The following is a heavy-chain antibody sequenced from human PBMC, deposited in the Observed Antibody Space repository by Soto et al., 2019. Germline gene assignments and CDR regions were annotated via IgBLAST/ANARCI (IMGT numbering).Heavy chain of an antibody. CDR1: GYTFTTYD. CDR3: QIDWFHIVRGVITCSDDGMDV. D-gene: IGHD3-10*01. J-gene: IGHJ6*02. Sequence: ASVTVSCKASGYTFTTYDINWVRQAPGQGLEWMGWISAFNVNTTYTKRPQGRAPMPTHASTTTTYMKLTSLRTDDTAVYSGQIDWFHIVRGVITCSDDGMDVWGQGTT. V-gene: IGHV1-18*01. CDR2: ISAFNVNT.